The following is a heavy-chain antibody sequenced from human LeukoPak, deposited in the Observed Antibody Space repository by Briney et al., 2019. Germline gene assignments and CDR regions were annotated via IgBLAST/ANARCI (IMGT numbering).Heavy chain of an antibody. D-gene: IGHD6-13*01. Sequence: GGSLRLSCAASGFTFSSYEMNWVRQAPGKGLEWVSYISSNGSTIYYADSVKGRFTISRDNAKNSLYLQMNSLRAEDTAVYYCARDQAAGTFDYWGQGTLVTVSS. J-gene: IGHJ4*02. CDR3: ARDQAAGTFDY. CDR2: ISSNGSTI. CDR1: GFTFSSYE. V-gene: IGHV3-48*03.